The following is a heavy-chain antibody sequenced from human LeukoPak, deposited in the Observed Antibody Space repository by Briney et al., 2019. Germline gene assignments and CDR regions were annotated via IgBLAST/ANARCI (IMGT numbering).Heavy chain of an antibody. CDR1: GFMFRSFE. CDR3: ALLAVASDFDY. D-gene: IGHD6-19*01. Sequence: GGSPRLSCAASGFMFRSFEMYWVRQAPGKGLEWVAYISSGASTMYYADSVKGRFTISRDDAKNSLFLQMNSLRAEDTAIYYCALLAVASDFDYWGQGTLVTVSS. CDR2: ISSGASTM. V-gene: IGHV3-48*03. J-gene: IGHJ4*02.